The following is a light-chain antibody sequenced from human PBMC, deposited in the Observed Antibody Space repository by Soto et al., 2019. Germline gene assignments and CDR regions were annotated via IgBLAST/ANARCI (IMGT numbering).Light chain of an antibody. CDR2: SDN. CDR3: ATWDDGLYGPV. Sequence: QSVLTQPPSASGTPGQRVTISCYGSSSNIGTNPVQWYLQLPGTAPKLLIYSDNERPSGVPDRFSGSKSDTSASLAISGLQSEDEADYHCATWDDGLYGPVFGGRTKLTVL. CDR1: SSNIGTNP. V-gene: IGLV1-44*01. J-gene: IGLJ3*02.